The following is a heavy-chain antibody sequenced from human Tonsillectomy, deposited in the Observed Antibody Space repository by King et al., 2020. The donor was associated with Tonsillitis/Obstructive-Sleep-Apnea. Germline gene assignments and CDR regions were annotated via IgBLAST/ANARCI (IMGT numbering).Heavy chain of an antibody. CDR3: ARDPTPSIAAAGTDYYYGMDV. D-gene: IGHD6-13*01. J-gene: IGHJ6*02. CDR1: GGSISSYY. CDR2: IYYSEST. Sequence: QLQESGPGLVKPSETLSLTCTVSGGSISSYYCNWIRQPPGKGLDWIGYIYYSESTNYNPSLKNRVTISVDTSKNQFSLRLSSVTAADTAVYYCARDPTPSIAAAGTDYYYGMDVWGQGTTVTVSS. V-gene: IGHV4-59*01.